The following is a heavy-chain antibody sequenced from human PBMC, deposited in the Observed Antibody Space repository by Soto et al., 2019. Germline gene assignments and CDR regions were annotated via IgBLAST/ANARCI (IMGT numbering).Heavy chain of an antibody. CDR3: TIARCGGDCYGYNWFEP. J-gene: IGHJ5*02. CDR1: GFTFSSAW. CDR2: IKSNSDGGTT. D-gene: IGHD2-21*01. V-gene: IGHV3-15*01. Sequence: EVQLVESGGGLVKPGGSLRLSCAVSGFTFSSAWMTWVRQAPGKGLEWVGRIKSNSDGGTTDYDAAVKGRFTISRDDSEDTLYLQMNSLNTEDTAMYYCTIARCGGDCYGYNWFEPWGQGTLVTVSS.